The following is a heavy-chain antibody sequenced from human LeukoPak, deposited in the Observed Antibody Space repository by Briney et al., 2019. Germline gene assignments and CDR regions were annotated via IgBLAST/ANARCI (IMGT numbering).Heavy chain of an antibody. CDR1: GITFSSYS. J-gene: IGHJ4*02. Sequence: PGGSLRLSCAASGITFSSYSMNWVRQAPGKGLEWVASVSPSSSYIYYADSVKGRFTISRDNAKNSLYLQMHSLRDEDTAVYYCARAPPRYGSGSFHFDFWGQGTLVTVSS. D-gene: IGHD3-10*01. CDR2: VSPSSSYI. V-gene: IGHV3-21*06. CDR3: ARAPPRYGSGSFHFDF.